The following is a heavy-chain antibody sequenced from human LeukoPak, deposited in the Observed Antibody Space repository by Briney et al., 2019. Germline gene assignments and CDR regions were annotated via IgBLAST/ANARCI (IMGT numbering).Heavy chain of an antibody. Sequence: QTGGSLRLSCAASGFTFTNHGFHWVRQAPGKGLEWVALIWYDGSKKVYVDSVKGRFTISRDDLKSTLYLQMNSLRDEDTAVYYCARDLGNFDRGGSYFDCWGQGTLVTVSS. CDR2: IWYDGSKK. CDR3: ARDLGNFDRGGSYFDC. D-gene: IGHD4-23*01. CDR1: GFTFTNHG. V-gene: IGHV3-33*01. J-gene: IGHJ4*02.